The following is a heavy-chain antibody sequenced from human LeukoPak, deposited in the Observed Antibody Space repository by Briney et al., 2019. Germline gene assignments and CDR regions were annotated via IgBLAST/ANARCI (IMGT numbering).Heavy chain of an antibody. V-gene: IGHV1-46*01. Sequence: GASVKVSCKASGYTFTSYYMHWVRQAPGQGLEWMGIINPSGGSTSYAQKFQGRVTMTRDTSTSTVYMELSSLRSEDTAVYYCARDMAGSANIVVVVAATGPGDAFDIWGQGTMVTVSS. CDR3: ARDMAGSANIVVVVAATGPGDAFDI. CDR1: GYTFTSYY. J-gene: IGHJ3*02. CDR2: INPSGGST. D-gene: IGHD2-15*01.